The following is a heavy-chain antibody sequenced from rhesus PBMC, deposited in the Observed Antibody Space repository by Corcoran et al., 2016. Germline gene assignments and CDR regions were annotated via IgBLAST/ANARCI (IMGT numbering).Heavy chain of an antibody. J-gene: IGHJ4*01. CDR3: ARGDPGRSYFDY. D-gene: IGHD6-13*01. CDR1: GFTFGSYA. Sequence: QVQLVQSGAEVKKPGSSVKVSCKASGFTFGSYAISWVRQAPGHGLEWRGVITPLVGITNYTEKFQGRVTITADTSTSTAYMELSSLRSEDTAVYYCARGDPGRSYFDYWGQGVLVTVSS. CDR2: ITPLVGIT. V-gene: IGHV1-198*02.